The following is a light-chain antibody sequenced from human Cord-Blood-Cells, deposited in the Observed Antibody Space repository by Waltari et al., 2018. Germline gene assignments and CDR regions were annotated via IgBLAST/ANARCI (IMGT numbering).Light chain of an antibody. CDR2: KAS. CDR3: QQYNSYSRT. CDR1: QSISSW. V-gene: IGKV1-5*03. J-gene: IGKJ1*01. Sequence: DIQMTQTPSTLSESGGDRVTITCRASQSISSWLAWYQQKPGKAPKLLIYKASSLESGVPSRFSGSGSGTEFTLTISSLQPDDFATYYCQQYNSYSRTFGQGTKVEIK.